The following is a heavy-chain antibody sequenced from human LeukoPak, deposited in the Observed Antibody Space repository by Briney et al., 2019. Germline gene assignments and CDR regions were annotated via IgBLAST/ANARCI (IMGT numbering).Heavy chain of an antibody. J-gene: IGHJ3*02. D-gene: IGHD2-15*01. V-gene: IGHV1-2*02. CDR3: ARYVVVVAAGGEHDAFDI. CDR2: INPNSGGT. Sequence: ASVKVSCKASGYTFTGYYMHWVRQAPGQGLEWMGWINPNSGGTNHAQKFQGRVTMTRDTSISTAYMELSRLRSDDTAVYYCARYVVVVAAGGEHDAFDIWGQGTMVTVSS. CDR1: GYTFTGYY.